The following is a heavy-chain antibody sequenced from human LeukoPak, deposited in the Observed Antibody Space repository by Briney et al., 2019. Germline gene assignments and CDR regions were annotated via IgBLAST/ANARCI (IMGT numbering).Heavy chain of an antibody. J-gene: IGHJ4*02. CDR2: IAHSGGRT. CDR1: GFIFSNYA. Sequence: PGGSLRLSCAASGFIFSNYAMNWVRQAPGKGPEWVSVIAHSGGRTSYADSVKGRFTISRDNSRNTLYLQMNNLRAEDTALYYCAKYTLEYCGGDCYKPLDSWGQGTLVTVSS. V-gene: IGHV3-23*01. CDR3: AKYTLEYCGGDCYKPLDS. D-gene: IGHD2-21*02.